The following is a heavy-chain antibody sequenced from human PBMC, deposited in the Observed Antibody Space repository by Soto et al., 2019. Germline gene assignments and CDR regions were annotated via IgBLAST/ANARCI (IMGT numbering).Heavy chain of an antibody. CDR2: IYPGDSDT. V-gene: IGHV5-51*01. CDR3: ARLGMATVETYYFDY. Sequence: GESLKISCKGSGYSFTSYWIGWVRQMPGKGLEWMGIIYPGDSDTRYSPSFQGQVTISADKSISTAHLQWSSLKASDTAMYYCARLGMATVETYYFDYWGQGTQVTVSS. CDR1: GYSFTSYW. D-gene: IGHD5-12*01. J-gene: IGHJ4*02.